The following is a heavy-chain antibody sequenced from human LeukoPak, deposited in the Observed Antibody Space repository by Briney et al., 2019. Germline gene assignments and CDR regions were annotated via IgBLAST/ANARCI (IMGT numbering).Heavy chain of an antibody. CDR1: GFTFSSFN. D-gene: IGHD6-13*01. Sequence: GGSLRLSCAGSGFTFSSFNMNWVRQAPGKGREWVVSISISSGYIYYADSVEGRFTISRDNARNSLYLQMNSLRVEDTAVYHCVRIGSSSSRVFDIWGQGTVVAVSS. J-gene: IGHJ3*02. CDR3: VRIGSSSSRVFDI. CDR2: ISISSGYI. V-gene: IGHV3-21*01.